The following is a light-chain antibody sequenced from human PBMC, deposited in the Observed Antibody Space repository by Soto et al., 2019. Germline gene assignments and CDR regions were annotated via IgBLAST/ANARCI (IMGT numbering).Light chain of an antibody. CDR2: DVS. V-gene: IGLV2-11*01. CDR3: CSYAGSYVVV. Sequence: QSVLTQPRSVSGSPGQSVTISCTGTSSDVGGYNYVSWYQHHPGKAPKLMIYDVSKRPSGVPDRFSGSKSANTASLTISGLQAEDEADYYCCSYAGSYVVVFGTGTKLTVL. J-gene: IGLJ1*01. CDR1: SSDVGGYNY.